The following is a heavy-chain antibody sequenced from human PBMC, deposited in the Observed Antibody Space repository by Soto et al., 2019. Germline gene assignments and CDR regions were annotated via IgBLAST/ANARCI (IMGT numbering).Heavy chain of an antibody. CDR1: GGSFSGYY. V-gene: IGHV4-34*01. J-gene: IGHJ3*02. CDR3: ATFPPEGRTATSRGDDAFDI. Sequence: SETLSLTCDVYGGSFSGYYWSWIRQAPGKGLEWIVEINHSGSPNYNPSLQSRVSVSVDTSKTHFSLKLSSVTAADTAVYYCATFPPEGRTATSRGDDAFDIWGQGTLVTVSS. D-gene: IGHD3-10*01. CDR2: INHSGSP.